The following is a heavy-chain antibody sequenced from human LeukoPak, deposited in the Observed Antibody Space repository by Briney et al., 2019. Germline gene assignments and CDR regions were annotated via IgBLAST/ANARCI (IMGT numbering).Heavy chain of an antibody. J-gene: IGHJ5*02. V-gene: IGHV4-59*08. CDR1: GGSIRSYY. D-gene: IGHD2-15*01. Sequence: PSETLSLTCTVSGGSIRSYYWSWIRQPPGKGLEWIGYIFYAGGTTYNPSLKSRVTISFDTSKNQFSLKVSSVTAADTAVYYCARHALLWSWFDPWGQGTLVTVSS. CDR2: IFYAGGT. CDR3: ARHALLWSWFDP.